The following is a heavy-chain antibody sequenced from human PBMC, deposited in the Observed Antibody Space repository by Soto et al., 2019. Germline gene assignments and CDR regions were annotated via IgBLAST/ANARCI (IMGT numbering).Heavy chain of an antibody. Sequence: SETLSLTCAVSGGSISGSYYYWAWLRQSPGKGPEWIGSVFYTGFTSYNPSLESRVSVSVDTSKSQFSLKLSAVTAADTAVYYCAREWGLLPYYVMNVWGHGTAVTVSS. CDR2: VFYTGFT. V-gene: IGHV4-39*02. J-gene: IGHJ6*02. CDR1: GGSISGSYYY. CDR3: AREWGLLPYYVMNV. D-gene: IGHD7-27*01.